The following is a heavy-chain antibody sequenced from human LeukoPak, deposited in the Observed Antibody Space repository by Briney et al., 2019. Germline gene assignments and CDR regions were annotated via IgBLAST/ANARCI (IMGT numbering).Heavy chain of an antibody. V-gene: IGHV4-34*01. CDR1: GGSFSGYY. D-gene: IGHD6-19*01. Sequence: SETLSLTCAVYGGSFSGYYWSWIRQPPGKGLEWIGEINHSGSTNYNPSLKSRVTISVDTSKNQFSLKLSSVTAADTAVYYCARLGRGSGWYYHYWGQGTLVTVSS. J-gene: IGHJ4*02. CDR3: ARLGRGSGWYYHY. CDR2: INHSGST.